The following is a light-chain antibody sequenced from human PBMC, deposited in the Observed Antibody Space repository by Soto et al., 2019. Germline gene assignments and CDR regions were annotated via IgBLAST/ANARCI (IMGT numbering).Light chain of an antibody. CDR1: QSVSSY. CDR2: DAS. J-gene: IGKJ5*01. V-gene: IGKV3-11*01. Sequence: EIVLTQSPATLSLSPCEGAALSVRAIQSVSSYLAWYQQKPGQAPRLLIYDASNRATGIPARFSGSGSGTDFTLTISSLEPVDFAVYYCQQRSNWPHSITFGQGTRLEIK. CDR3: QQRSNWPHSIT.